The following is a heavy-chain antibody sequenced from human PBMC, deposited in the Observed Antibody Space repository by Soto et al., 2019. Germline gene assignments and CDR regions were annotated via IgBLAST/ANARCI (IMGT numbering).Heavy chain of an antibody. CDR2: INPNSGGT. CDR1: GYTFSGFY. V-gene: IGHV1-2*02. Sequence: GASVQFSCTASGYTFSGFYMHWVRQAPGQGLEWMGWINPNSGGTKSAEKFQGRVTMTRDTSISTAYMELSRLTSDDTAVYYCASAAVTGTAGLDFWGQGTQVTVSS. D-gene: IGHD6-19*01. J-gene: IGHJ4*02. CDR3: ASAAVTGTAGLDF.